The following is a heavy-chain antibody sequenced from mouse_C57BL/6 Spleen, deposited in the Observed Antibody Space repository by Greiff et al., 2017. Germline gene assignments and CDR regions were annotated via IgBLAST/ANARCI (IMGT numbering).Heavy chain of an antibody. CDR3: ARGKLGRLYYFYY. CDR2: ISSGSSTI. Sequence: EVKLVESGGGLVKPGGSLKLSCAASGFTFSDYGMHWVRQAPEKGLEWVAYISSGSSTIYYADTVKGRFTISRDNAKNTLFLQMTSLRSEDTAMYYCARGKLGRLYYFYYWGQGTTLTVSS. CDR1: GFTFSDYG. V-gene: IGHV5-17*01. D-gene: IGHD4-1*01. J-gene: IGHJ2*01.